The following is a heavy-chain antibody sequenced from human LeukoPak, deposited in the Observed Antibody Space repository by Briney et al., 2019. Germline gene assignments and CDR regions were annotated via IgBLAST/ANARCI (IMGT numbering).Heavy chain of an antibody. CDR1: GYTFTSYD. CDR3: ARGHYDSSGYYPFDY. V-gene: IGHV1-8*01. CDR2: MNPNSGNT. J-gene: IGHJ4*02. D-gene: IGHD3-22*01. Sequence: ASVKVSCKASGYTFTSYDINWVRQATGQGLEWMGWMNPNSGNTGYAQKFQGRVTMTRNTSISSAYMELSSLRSEDTAVYYCARGHYDSSGYYPFDYWGQGTLVTVSS.